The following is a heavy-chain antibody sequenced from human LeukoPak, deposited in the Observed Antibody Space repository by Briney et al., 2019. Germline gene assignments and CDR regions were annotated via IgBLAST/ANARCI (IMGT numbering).Heavy chain of an antibody. CDR1: GYTFTGND. CDR3: ARDGMDSYDSSGYYPIDY. J-gene: IGHJ4*02. V-gene: IGHV1-2*02. CDR2: INPNSGGT. Sequence: ASVKVSCKASGYTFTGNDMHWVRQAPGQGLEWMGWINPNSGGTNYAQKFQGRVTMTRDTSISTAYMELSRLRSDDTAVYYCARDGMDSYDSSGYYPIDYWGQGTLVTVSS. D-gene: IGHD3-22*01.